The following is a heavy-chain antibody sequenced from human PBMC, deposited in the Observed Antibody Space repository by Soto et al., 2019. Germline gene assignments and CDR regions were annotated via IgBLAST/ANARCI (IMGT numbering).Heavy chain of an antibody. J-gene: IGHJ6*02. CDR2: XSYDGSNK. D-gene: IGHD3-10*01. V-gene: IGHV3-30*03. Sequence: QVQVVESGGGAVQPGRSLRLSCAASGFTFSSYGMHWVRQAPGKGLEXXXIXSYDGSNKYYADSMKGRFTISRDNTKNSLYLKMNSLMAEDTPXXYCAXDLKGIYVVRGVTRGYGMDVWGQGTTVTVSS. CDR1: GFTFSSYG. CDR3: AXDLKGIYVVRGVTRGYGMDV.